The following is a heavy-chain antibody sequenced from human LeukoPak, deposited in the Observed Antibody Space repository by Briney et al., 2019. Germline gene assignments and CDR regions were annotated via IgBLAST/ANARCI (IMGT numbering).Heavy chain of an antibody. Sequence: SETLSLTCAVSGGSFSGYYRSWVRHPPGKGLEWVGEIKNIGGTTYNPTLKSQVTISVDTSKNQFSLKLSSVTAADTAVYYCARMGTRHSGRYYYYYYMDVWGKGTTVTVSS. J-gene: IGHJ6*03. V-gene: IGHV4-34*01. D-gene: IGHD6-13*01. CDR3: ARMGTRHSGRYYYYYYMDV. CDR2: IKNIGGT. CDR1: GGSFSGYY.